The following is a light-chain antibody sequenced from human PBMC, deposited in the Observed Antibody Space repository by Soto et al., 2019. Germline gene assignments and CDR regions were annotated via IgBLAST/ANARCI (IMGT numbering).Light chain of an antibody. J-gene: IGKJ1*01. V-gene: IGKV1-5*01. Sequence: DIQMTQSASTLSASLGDRVTITCRASQSISSWLAWYQQKQGKAPKLLIYDASSLESGVPSRFSGSGYGTEFTLTISSLQPDDFATYYCQQYNSYSWTFGQGTKVDIK. CDR2: DAS. CDR3: QQYNSYSWT. CDR1: QSISSW.